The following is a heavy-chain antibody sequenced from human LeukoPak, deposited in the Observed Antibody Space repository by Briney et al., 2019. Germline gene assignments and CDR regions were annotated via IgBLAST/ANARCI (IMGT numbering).Heavy chain of an antibody. J-gene: IGHJ3*02. CDR2: IYTSGST. Sequence: KPSETLSLTCTVSGGSISSYYWSWIRQPAGKGLEWIGRIYTSGSTNYNPSLKSRVTMSVDTSKNQFSLKLSSVTAADTAVYYCARGNSSWYMLNAFDIWGQGTMVTVSS. CDR3: ARGNSSWYMLNAFDI. V-gene: IGHV4-4*07. D-gene: IGHD6-13*01. CDR1: GGSISSYY.